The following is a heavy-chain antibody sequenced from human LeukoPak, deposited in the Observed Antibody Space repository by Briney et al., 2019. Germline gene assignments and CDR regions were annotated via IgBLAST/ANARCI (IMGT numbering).Heavy chain of an antibody. CDR2: IIPIFGTA. V-gene: IGHV1-69*05. CDR3: ARGPPMTTVSGYFDY. D-gene: IGHD4-11*01. CDR1: GGTFSSYA. J-gene: IGHJ4*02. Sequence: SVKVSCKASGGTFSSYAISWVRQAPGQGLEWMGGIIPIFGTANYTQKFQGRVTITTDESTSTAYMELSSLRSEDTAVYYCARGPPMTTVSGYFDYWGQGTLVTVSS.